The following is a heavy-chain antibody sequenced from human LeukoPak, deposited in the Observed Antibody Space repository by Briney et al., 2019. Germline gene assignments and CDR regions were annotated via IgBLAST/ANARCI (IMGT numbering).Heavy chain of an antibody. CDR1: GFTFSSYA. J-gene: IGHJ5*02. D-gene: IGHD3-22*01. CDR3: ARAVRYYYDSSGYYNNWFDP. CDR2: IPFDGRNK. Sequence: GGSLRLSCAASGFTFSSYAMHWVRQAPGKGLEWVAVIPFDGRNKYYADSVKGRFIISRDNSKNTLYLQMNSLRAEDTAVYYCARAVRYYYDSSGYYNNWFDPWGQGTLITVSS. V-gene: IGHV3-30-3*01.